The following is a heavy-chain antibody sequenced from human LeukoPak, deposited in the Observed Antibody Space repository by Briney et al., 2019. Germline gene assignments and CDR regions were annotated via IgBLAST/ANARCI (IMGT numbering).Heavy chain of an antibody. V-gene: IGHV4-4*07. D-gene: IGHD4-17*01. J-gene: IGHJ3*02. Sequence: SETLSLTCTVSGGSISSYYWSWIRQPAGKGLEWIGRIYTSGSTNYDPSLKSRVTMSVDTSKNQFSLKLSSVTAADTAVYYCARGLFNYGAFDIWGQGTMVTVSS. CDR1: GGSISSYY. CDR2: IYTSGST. CDR3: ARGLFNYGAFDI.